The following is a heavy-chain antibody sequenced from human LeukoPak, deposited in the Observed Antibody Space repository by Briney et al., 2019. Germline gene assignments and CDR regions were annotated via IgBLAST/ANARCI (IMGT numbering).Heavy chain of an antibody. CDR1: GFTFSNYG. CDR2: VHFGGSDK. Sequence: TGGSLRLSCAASGFTFSNYGMHWVRQAPGKGLEWVAFVHFGGSDKNYADSVKGRFTISRDNSKNTLYLQMNSLRAEDTAVYYCARVIPPFDYWGQGTLVTVSS. J-gene: IGHJ4*02. V-gene: IGHV3-30*02. CDR3: ARVIPPFDY. D-gene: IGHD2-2*02.